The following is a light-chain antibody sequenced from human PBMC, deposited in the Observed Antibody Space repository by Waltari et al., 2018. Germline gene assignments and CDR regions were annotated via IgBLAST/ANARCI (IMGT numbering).Light chain of an antibody. CDR2: GAS. CDR3: QHYLGLPVT. J-gene: IGKJ1*01. Sequence: EIVLPQSPGTLSLSLGERATVSCRASQSVSRALAWYQQKPGQAPRLLIYGASTRATGIPDRLSVSCSGTSFSLTVSRLEPDDFAIYYCQHYLGLPVTVGLGTTVEVK. CDR1: QSVSRA. V-gene: IGKV3-20*01.